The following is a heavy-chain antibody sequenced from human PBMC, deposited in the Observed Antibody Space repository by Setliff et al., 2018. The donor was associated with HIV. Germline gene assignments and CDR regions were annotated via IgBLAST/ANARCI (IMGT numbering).Heavy chain of an antibody. CDR3: AKVKVPTTDLYFLDN. D-gene: IGHD1-1*01. CDR2: VRYDESNK. V-gene: IGHV3-30*02. CDR1: GFIFSSYA. J-gene: IGHJ4*02. Sequence: HPGGSLRLSCAASGFIFSSYAMHWVRQAPGKGLEWVACVRYDESNKYYAESVKDRFTISRDNSKNMVYLQMNSLRAEDTALYYCAKVKVPTTDLYFLDNWGQGTPVTVSS.